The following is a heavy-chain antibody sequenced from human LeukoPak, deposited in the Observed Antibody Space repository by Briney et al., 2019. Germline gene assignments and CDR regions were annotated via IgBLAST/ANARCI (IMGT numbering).Heavy chain of an antibody. Sequence: ASETLSLTCTVSGGSISSYYWSWIRQPPGKGLEWIGYIYYSGSTNYNPSLKSRVTISVDTSKNQFSLKLSSVTAADTAVYCCERGNYGGNSGIDYWGQGTLVTVPS. J-gene: IGHJ4*02. CDR2: IYYSGST. CDR3: ERGNYGGNSGIDY. V-gene: IGHV4-59*01. D-gene: IGHD4-23*01. CDR1: GGSISSYY.